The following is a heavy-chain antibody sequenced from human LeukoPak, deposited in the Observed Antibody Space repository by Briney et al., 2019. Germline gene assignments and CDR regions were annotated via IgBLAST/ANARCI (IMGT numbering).Heavy chain of an antibody. CDR1: GYTFTSYY. V-gene: IGHV1-46*01. J-gene: IGHJ5*02. CDR2: INSSGGST. CDR3: ARGWSVVVPAANNWFGP. Sequence: GSSVKVSCMASGYTFTSYYMHGVRQAPGRGREGMGIINSSGGSTSYAQKFQGRVTMTRDMSTSTVYMELSSLRSEDTAVYYCARGWSVVVPAANNWFGPWGQGTLVTVSS. D-gene: IGHD2-2*01.